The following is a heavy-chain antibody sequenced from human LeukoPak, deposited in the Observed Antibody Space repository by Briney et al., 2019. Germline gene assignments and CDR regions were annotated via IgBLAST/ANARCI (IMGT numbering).Heavy chain of an antibody. V-gene: IGHV1-18*01. CDR2: ISAYNGNT. D-gene: IGHD3-3*01. CDR3: ARAAEAYDFLSTFHY. J-gene: IGHJ4*02. Sequence: ASVKVSCKASGYTFTSYGISWVRQAPGQGLEWMGWISAYNGNTNYAQKLQGRVTMTTDTSTSTAYMELRSLRSDDTAVYYCARAAEAYDFLSTFHYWGQGTLVTVSS. CDR1: GYTFTSYG.